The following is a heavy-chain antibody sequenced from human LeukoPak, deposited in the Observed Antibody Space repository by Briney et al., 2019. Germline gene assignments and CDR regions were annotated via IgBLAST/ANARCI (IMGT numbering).Heavy chain of an antibody. J-gene: IGHJ4*02. CDR3: ARDIGERLFDY. CDR1: GGSISSYY. CDR2: IYYSGST. Sequence: PSETLSLTCTVSGGSISSYYWSWIRQTPGKGLEWIGYIYYSGSTNYNPSLKSRVTISVDTSTNQFSLKLSSVTAADTAVYYCARDIGERLFDYWGQGTLVTVSS. V-gene: IGHV4-59*01. D-gene: IGHD3-10*01.